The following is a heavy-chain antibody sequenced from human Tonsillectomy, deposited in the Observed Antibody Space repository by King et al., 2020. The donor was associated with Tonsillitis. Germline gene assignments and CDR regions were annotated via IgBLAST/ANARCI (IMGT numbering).Heavy chain of an antibody. V-gene: IGHV4-34*01. CDR3: ARVYNFWSCYYQYYYMAV. CDR1: GGSFSGYY. D-gene: IGHD3-3*01. CDR2: INHSGST. J-gene: IGHJ6*03. Sequence: VQLQQWGAGLLKPSETLSLTCAVYGGSFSGYYWSWIRQPPGKGLEWIGEINHSGSTNYKPSLKSRVTISVDTSKDQFSLKLISVTDADTAVYYCARVYNFWSCYYQYYYMAVWGKGTTVTVSS.